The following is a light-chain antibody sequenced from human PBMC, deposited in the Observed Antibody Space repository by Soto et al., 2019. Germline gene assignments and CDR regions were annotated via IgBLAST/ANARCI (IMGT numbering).Light chain of an antibody. CDR3: AVWDDSLSGWV. V-gene: IGLV1-47*01. J-gene: IGLJ3*02. CDR1: SSNIGNNY. CDR2: RNN. Sequence: QAVVTQPPSASGTPGQRVTISCSGSSSNIGNNYVYWYQQFPGTAPKLLIYRNNQRPSGVPDRFSGSKSGTSASLAISGLRSEDEADYYCAVWDDSLSGWVFGGGTKLTVL.